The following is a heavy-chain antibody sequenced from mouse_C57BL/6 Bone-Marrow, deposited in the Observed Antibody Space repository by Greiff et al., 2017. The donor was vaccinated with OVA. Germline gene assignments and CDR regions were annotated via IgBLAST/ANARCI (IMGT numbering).Heavy chain of an antibody. CDR3: ARSSYDYDLAWFAY. CDR1: GYTFTSYW. J-gene: IGHJ3*01. D-gene: IGHD2-4*01. Sequence: VQLQQPGAELVRPGSSVKLSCKASGYTFTSYWMHWVKQRPIQGLEWIGNIDPSDSETHYNQKFKDKATLTVDKSSSTAYMQLSSLTSEDSAVYYCARSSYDYDLAWFAYWGQGTLVTVSA. V-gene: IGHV1-52*01. CDR2: IDPSDSET.